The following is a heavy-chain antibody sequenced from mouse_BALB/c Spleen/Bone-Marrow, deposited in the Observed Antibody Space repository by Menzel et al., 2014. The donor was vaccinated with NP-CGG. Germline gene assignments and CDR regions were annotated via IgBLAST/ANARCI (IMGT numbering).Heavy chain of an antibody. CDR2: ISSGSSTI. Sequence: CGGGLAQPGGSRKLSCAASGFTFSSFGMHWVRQAPEKGLEWVAYISSGSSTIYYADTVKGRFTISRDNPKNTLFLQMTSLRSEDTAMYYCVRSYDSYAMAFWGQGTSVTVSS. J-gene: IGHJ4*01. CDR3: VRSYDSYAMAF. D-gene: IGHD2-10*02. CDR1: GFTFSSFG. V-gene: IGHV5-17*02.